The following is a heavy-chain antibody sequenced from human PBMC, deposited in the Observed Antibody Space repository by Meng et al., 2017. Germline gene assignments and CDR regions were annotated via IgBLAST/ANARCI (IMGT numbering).Heavy chain of an antibody. CDR1: GGSILCGGYY. CDR3: ARVTSPYYFDY. J-gene: IGHJ4*02. Sequence: QVQREVWCPGIGKPFRALSLPCTVSGGSILCGGYYRSWIRQHPGKGLEWIRSIDYCGSTYYNPSLKSLVTISVDTSKNQFSLKLSSVTAEDTAVDYCARVTSPYYFDYWGQGTLVIVSS. CDR2: IDYCGST. D-gene: IGHD2/OR15-2a*01. V-gene: IGHV4-31*01.